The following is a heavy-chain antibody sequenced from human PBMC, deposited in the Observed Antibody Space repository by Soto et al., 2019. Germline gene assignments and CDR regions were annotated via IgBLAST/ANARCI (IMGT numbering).Heavy chain of an antibody. CDR1: GFTFSSYG. V-gene: IGHV3-30*18. D-gene: IGHD3-3*01. J-gene: IGHJ4*02. Sequence: PGGSLRLSCAASGFTFSSYGMHWVRQAPGKGLEWVAVISYDGSNKYYADSVKGRFTISRDNSKNTLYLQMNSLRAEDTAVYYCAKEGRFLEWLLLDYWGQGTLVTVSS. CDR3: AKEGRFLEWLLLDY. CDR2: ISYDGSNK.